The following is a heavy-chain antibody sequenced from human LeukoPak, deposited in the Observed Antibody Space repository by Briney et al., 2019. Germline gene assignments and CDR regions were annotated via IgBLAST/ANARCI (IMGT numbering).Heavy chain of an antibody. Sequence: ASVKVSCKASGYTFTSYGISWVRQAPGQGLEWMGWISAYNGNTNYAQKLQGRVTMTTDTSTSTAYMELRSLRSDDTAVYYCARSIAAAGTGVLGDYWGQGTLVTVSS. CDR3: ARSIAAAGTGVLGDY. V-gene: IGHV1-18*01. CDR2: ISAYNGNT. D-gene: IGHD6-13*01. J-gene: IGHJ4*02. CDR1: GYTFTSYG.